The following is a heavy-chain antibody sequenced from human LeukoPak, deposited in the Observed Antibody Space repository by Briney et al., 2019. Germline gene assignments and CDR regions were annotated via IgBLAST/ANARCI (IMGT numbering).Heavy chain of an antibody. CDR1: GGSISSSSYY. J-gene: IGHJ4*02. D-gene: IGHD3-22*01. CDR3: ARLYDSSGYYETANIDY. CDR2: IYYSGST. V-gene: IGHV4-39*01. Sequence: PSETLSLTCTVSGGSISSSSYYWGWIRQPPGKGLEWIGSIYYSGSTYYNPSLKSRVTISVDTSKNQFSLKLSSVTAADTAVYYCARLYDSSGYYETANIDYWGQGTLVTVSS.